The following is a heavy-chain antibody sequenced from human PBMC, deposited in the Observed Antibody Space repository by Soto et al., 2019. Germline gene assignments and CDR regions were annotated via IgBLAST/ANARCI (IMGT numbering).Heavy chain of an antibody. J-gene: IGHJ6*02. V-gene: IGHV4-4*07. CDR2: IYTSGST. CDR1: GGSISSYY. D-gene: IGHD2-2*01. CDR3: AREIVPAALGGYYYYYCGMDV. Sequence: SETLSLTCTVSGGSISSYYWSWIRQPAGKGLEWIGRIYTSGSTNYNPSLKSRVTMSVDTSKNQFSLKLSSVTAADTAVYYCAREIVPAALGGYYYYYCGMDVWGQGTTVTVSS.